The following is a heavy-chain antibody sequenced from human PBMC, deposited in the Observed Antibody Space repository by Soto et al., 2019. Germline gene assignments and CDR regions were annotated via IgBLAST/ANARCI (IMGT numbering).Heavy chain of an antibody. CDR1: GGSFSGYY. V-gene: IGHV4-34*01. J-gene: IGHJ6*02. Sequence: SGTLSLTCAVYGGSFSGYYWSWIRQPPGKGLEWSGEINHSGSTNYNPSLKSRVTISVDTSKNQFSLKLSSVTAADKAVYYCARGGRDSSNHYRPHYYYGMDVWGQGTTVT. D-gene: IGHD3-22*01. CDR3: ARGGRDSSNHYRPHYYYGMDV. CDR2: INHSGST.